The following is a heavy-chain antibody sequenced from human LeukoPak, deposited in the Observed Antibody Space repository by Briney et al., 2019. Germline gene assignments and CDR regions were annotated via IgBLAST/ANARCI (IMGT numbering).Heavy chain of an antibody. V-gene: IGHV3-64*01. CDR2: ISTNGGNT. Sequence: GGSLRLSCAASEFTFSNYAMHWVRQAPGKGLEYVSAISTNGGNTYYANSVKGRFTISRDNSKNTLYLQMGSLRAEDTAVYYCAKIPILTGYYIDYYYYGMDVWGQGTTVTVSS. CDR1: EFTFSNYA. J-gene: IGHJ6*02. D-gene: IGHD3-9*01. CDR3: AKIPILTGYYIDYYYYGMDV.